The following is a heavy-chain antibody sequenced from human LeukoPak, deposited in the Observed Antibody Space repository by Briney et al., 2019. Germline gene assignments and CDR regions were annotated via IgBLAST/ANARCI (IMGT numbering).Heavy chain of an antibody. D-gene: IGHD6-13*01. V-gene: IGHV4-59*01. CDR2: IYYSGST. Sequence: PSETLSLTCTVSGGSFSSYYWSWIRQPPGKGLEWIGYIYYSGSTNYNPSLKSRVTISVDTSKNQFSLKLSSVTAADTAVYYCARESIAAAGTNGFDPWGQGTLVTVSS. CDR1: GGSFSSYY. J-gene: IGHJ5*02. CDR3: ARESIAAAGTNGFDP.